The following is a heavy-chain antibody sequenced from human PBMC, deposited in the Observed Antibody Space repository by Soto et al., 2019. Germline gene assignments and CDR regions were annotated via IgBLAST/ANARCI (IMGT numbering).Heavy chain of an antibody. CDR2: ISSSSSTI. V-gene: IGHV3-48*02. D-gene: IGHD4-17*01. CDR1: GFTFSSYS. CDR3: ARDLAVAWYGDDAPGMDV. Sequence: EVQLVESGGGLVQPGGSLRLSCAASGFTFSSYSMNWVRQAPGKGLEWFSYISSSSSTIYYAVSVKGRFTISRDRAKTSLYLQMNSLRDEDTAVYYCARDLAVAWYGDDAPGMDVWGQGTTVTVSS. J-gene: IGHJ6*02.